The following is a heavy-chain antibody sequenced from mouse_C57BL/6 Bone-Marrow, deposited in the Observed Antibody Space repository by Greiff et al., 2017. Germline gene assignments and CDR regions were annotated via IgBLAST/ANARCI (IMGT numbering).Heavy chain of an antibody. V-gene: IGHV5-12*01. CDR2: ISNGGGST. CDR3: ARHGGLRPSYWYFDV. CDR1: GFTFSDYY. D-gene: IGHD2-4*01. J-gene: IGHJ1*03. Sequence: EVMLVESGGGLVQPGGSLKLSCAASGFTFSDYYMYWVRRTPEKRLEWVAYISNGGGSTYYPDTVKGRFTISRDNAKNTLYLQMSRLKSEDTAMYYCARHGGLRPSYWYFDVWGTGTTVTVSS.